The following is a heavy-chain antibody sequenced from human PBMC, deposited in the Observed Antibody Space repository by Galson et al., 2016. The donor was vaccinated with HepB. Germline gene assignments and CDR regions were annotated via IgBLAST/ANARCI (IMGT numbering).Heavy chain of an antibody. CDR2: IWHDGNNK. Sequence: SLRLSCAASGFNFPTSGMHWVRQAPGKRLEWVAVIWHDGNNKYYADSVKGRFTIARDNSQSTLYLQMNSLRAEDTALYYCARDLNTAVFNVANFDNWGQGTLVTVSS. V-gene: IGHV3-33*01. CDR3: ARDLNTAVFNVANFDN. J-gene: IGHJ4*02. D-gene: IGHD6-19*01. CDR1: GFNFPTSG.